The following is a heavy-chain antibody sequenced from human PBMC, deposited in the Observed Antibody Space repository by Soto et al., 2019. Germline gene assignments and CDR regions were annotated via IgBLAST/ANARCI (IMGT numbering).Heavy chain of an antibody. CDR1: GFTFSNYS. CDR3: ARDEFSDSSNWFDP. D-gene: IGHD2-21*02. CDR2: ISTRSSYI. V-gene: IGHV3-21*01. Sequence: GALRLSCAASGFTFSNYSRNGVRQAPGKGLEWISSISTRSSYIYYADSVKGRFTISRDNAKKSLYLQMNSLRVEDTAVYFCARDEFSDSSNWFDPWGQGTLVTVSS. J-gene: IGHJ5*02.